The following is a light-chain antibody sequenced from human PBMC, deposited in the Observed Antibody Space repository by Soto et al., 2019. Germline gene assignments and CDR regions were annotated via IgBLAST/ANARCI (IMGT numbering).Light chain of an antibody. J-gene: IGLJ2*01. V-gene: IGLV2-14*01. CDR3: NSYTSKTTVV. Sequence: QSALTQPASVSGSPGQSITISCTGTSSDVGGYNYVSWYQQHPGKAPKLIIYEVSNRPSGVSNRFSDSKSGNTASLTISGLQAEDEADYYCNSYTSKTTVVFGSGTKLTVL. CDR1: SSDVGGYNY. CDR2: EVS.